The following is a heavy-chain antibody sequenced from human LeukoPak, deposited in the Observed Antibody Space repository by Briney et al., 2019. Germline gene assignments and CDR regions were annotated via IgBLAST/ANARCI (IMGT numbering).Heavy chain of an antibody. CDR2: INHSGST. CDR1: GGSFSGFY. D-gene: IGHD3-3*01. V-gene: IGHV4-34*01. J-gene: IGHJ2*01. CDR3: ARHQGVVDF. Sequence: PSETLSLTCAVYGGSFSGFYWSWIRQPPGKGLEWIGEINHSGSTNYNPSLKSRVTISADTSKNQFSLKLSSVTAADTAMYYCARHQGVVDFWGRGSLVTVSS.